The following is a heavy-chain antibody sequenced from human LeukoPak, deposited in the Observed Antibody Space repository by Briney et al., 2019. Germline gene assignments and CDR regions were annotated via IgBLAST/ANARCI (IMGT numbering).Heavy chain of an antibody. CDR1: GFTFSSYW. CDR2: IKQDGSEK. J-gene: IGHJ4*02. Sequence: GGSLRLSCAASGFTFSSYWMSWVRQAPGKGLEWVANIKQDGSEKYYVDSVKGRFTISRDNAKNSLYLQMNSLRAEDTAVYYCAVQQPGIAVAATPLDYWAREPRSPSP. CDR3: AVQQPGIAVAATPLDY. V-gene: IGHV3-7*01. D-gene: IGHD6-13*01.